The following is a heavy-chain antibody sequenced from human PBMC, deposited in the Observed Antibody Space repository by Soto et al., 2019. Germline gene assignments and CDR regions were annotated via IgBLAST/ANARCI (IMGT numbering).Heavy chain of an antibody. J-gene: IGHJ3*02. Sequence: EVQLVESGGGLVQPGGSLRLSCAASGFTFSSYWMSWVRQAPGKGLEWVANIKQDGSEKYYVDSVKGRFTISRDNAKNSLYLQVNSLRAEDTAVYYCARGGHCISTSCYTSRSAFDIWGQGTMVTVSS. CDR1: GFTFSSYW. CDR3: ARGGHCISTSCYTSRSAFDI. V-gene: IGHV3-7*01. D-gene: IGHD2-2*02. CDR2: IKQDGSEK.